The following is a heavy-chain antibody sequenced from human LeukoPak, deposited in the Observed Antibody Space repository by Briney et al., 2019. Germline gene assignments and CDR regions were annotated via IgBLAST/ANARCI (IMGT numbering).Heavy chain of an antibody. Sequence: GGSLRLSCAASGFTFSSYSMNWVRQAPGKGLEWVSYISSSSSTIYYADSVKGRFTISRDNAKNSLYLQMNSLRAEDTAVYYCARDRGMTHDAFDIWGQGTMVTVSS. V-gene: IGHV3-48*01. J-gene: IGHJ3*02. CDR2: ISSSSSTI. CDR1: GFTFSSYS. CDR3: ARDRGMTHDAFDI. D-gene: IGHD1-20*01.